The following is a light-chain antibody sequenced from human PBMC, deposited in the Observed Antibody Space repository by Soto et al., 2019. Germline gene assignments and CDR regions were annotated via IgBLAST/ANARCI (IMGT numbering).Light chain of an antibody. J-gene: IGKJ2*01. CDR2: KAS. CDR1: QSIRSW. CDR3: QQYNTYSSTT. V-gene: IGKV1-5*03. Sequence: DIQMTQSPSTLSASIGDSVTITCRASQSIRSWLAWYQQKSGKAPKLLIHKASTLQSGVPSRFSGSGSGTEFTLTISSLQPDDIATYYCQQYNTYSSTTFGQGTKLEIK.